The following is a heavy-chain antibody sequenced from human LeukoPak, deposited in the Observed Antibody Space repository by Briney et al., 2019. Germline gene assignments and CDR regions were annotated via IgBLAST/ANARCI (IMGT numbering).Heavy chain of an antibody. CDR1: GFTFSSFT. CDR2: ISSTSSDI. J-gene: IGHJ4*02. Sequence: PGGSLRLSCAASGFTFSSFTMNWVRQAPGKGLEWVSAISSTSSDIYYADSVKGRFTISRDNVKNSLYLQLNGLRADDTAVYYCARSNYGPNYLDYWGQGTLVTVSS. D-gene: IGHD3-10*01. V-gene: IGHV3-21*01. CDR3: ARSNYGPNYLDY.